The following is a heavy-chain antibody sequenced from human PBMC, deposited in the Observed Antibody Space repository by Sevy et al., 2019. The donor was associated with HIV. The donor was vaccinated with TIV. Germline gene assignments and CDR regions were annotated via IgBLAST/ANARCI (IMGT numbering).Heavy chain of an antibody. CDR3: TLLYDFWTDFDY. CDR2: IRSKANSYAT. CDR1: GFTFSGSA. V-gene: IGHV3-73*01. J-gene: IGHJ4*02. D-gene: IGHD3-3*01. Sequence: GSLRLSCAASGFTFSGSAMHWVRQASGKGLEWVGRIRSKANSYATAYAASVKGRFTISRDDSKNTAYLQMNSLKTEDTAVYYCTLLYDFWTDFDYWGQGTLVTVSS.